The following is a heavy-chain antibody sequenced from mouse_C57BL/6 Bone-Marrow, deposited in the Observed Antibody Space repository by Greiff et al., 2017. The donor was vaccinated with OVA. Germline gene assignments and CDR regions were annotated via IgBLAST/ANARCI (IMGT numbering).Heavy chain of an antibody. D-gene: IGHD3-2*02. J-gene: IGHJ4*01. CDR3: ASSGVEGAMDY. V-gene: IGHV1-81*01. CDR1: GYTFTSYG. Sequence: VQLQESGAELARPGASVKLSCKASGYTFTSYGISWVKQRTGQGLEWIGEIYPRSGNTYYNEKFKGKATLTADKSSSTAYMELRSLTSEDSAVYFCASSGVEGAMDYWGQGTSVTVSS. CDR2: IYPRSGNT.